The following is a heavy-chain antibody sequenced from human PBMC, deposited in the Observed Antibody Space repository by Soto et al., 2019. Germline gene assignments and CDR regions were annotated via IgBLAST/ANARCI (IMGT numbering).Heavy chain of an antibody. D-gene: IGHD2-2*01. J-gene: IGHJ3*02. Sequence: QVQLVQSGAEVKKPGSSVKVSCKASGGTFSSYAISWVRQAPGQGLEWMGGIIPIFGTANYAQKFQGRVTITADEATGTAYRELSSLRSEDPAVYYCARMPREGHAFDIWGQGTMVTVSS. CDR1: GGTFSSYA. CDR2: IIPIFGTA. CDR3: ARMPREGHAFDI. V-gene: IGHV1-69*01.